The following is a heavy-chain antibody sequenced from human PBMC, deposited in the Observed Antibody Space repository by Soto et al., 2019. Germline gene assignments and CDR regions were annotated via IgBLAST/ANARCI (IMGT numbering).Heavy chain of an antibody. CDR3: ARGITLPTPLDY. Sequence: VRQAPGQRLEWMGWINAGNGNTKYSQKFQGRVTITRDTSASTAYMELSSLRSEDTAVYYCARGITLPTPLDYWGQGTLVTVSS. CDR2: INAGNGNT. J-gene: IGHJ4*02. D-gene: IGHD1-20*01. V-gene: IGHV1-3*01.